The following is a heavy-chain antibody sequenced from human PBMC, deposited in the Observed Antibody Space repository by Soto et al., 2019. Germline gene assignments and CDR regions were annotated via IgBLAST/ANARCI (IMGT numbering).Heavy chain of an antibody. D-gene: IGHD1-1*01. V-gene: IGHV1-18*01. Sequence: QVHLVQSGAEVKKPGASVKVSGKGSGYGFTTYGITWVRQAPGQGLEWMAWISAHNGNTNYAQKDQGRVTVTRDTATSTAYMELRSLRYDDTAVYYCARGRYGDYWGQGALVTVSS. J-gene: IGHJ4*02. CDR2: ISAHNGNT. CDR3: ARGRYGDY. CDR1: GYGFTTYG.